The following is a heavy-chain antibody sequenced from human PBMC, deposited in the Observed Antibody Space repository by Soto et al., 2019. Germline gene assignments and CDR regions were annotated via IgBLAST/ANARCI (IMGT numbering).Heavy chain of an antibody. V-gene: IGHV3-7*01. CDR1: GFTFSNYW. J-gene: IGHJ4*02. Sequence: EVQLVESGGGLVQPGGSLRLSCAASGFTFSNYWMHWVRQAPGKGLEWVANIKEDGTTNYYVDSVKGRFTISRDNTKNSLYLQMSSRRADDTAVYYCARALGGAAAVWGQGTLVTVSS. D-gene: IGHD3-16*01. CDR2: IKEDGTTN. CDR3: ARALGGAAAV.